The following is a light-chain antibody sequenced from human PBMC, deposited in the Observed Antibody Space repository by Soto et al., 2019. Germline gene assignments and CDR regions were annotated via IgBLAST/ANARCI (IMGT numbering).Light chain of an antibody. CDR2: EGS. V-gene: IGLV2-23*01. J-gene: IGLJ2*01. CDR3: CSYAGSSTYVV. CDR1: SSDVGSYNL. Sequence: QSALTQPASVSGSPGQSITISCTGTSSDVGSYNLVSWYQQHPGKAPKLMIYEGSKRPSGVSNRFSCSKSGNTASLTISGLQDEDEADDYCCSYAGSSTYVVFGGGTKLTVL.